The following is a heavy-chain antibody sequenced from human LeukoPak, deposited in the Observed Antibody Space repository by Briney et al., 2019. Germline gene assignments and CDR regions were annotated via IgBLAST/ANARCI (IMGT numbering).Heavy chain of an antibody. CDR2: IYHSGST. D-gene: IGHD3-10*01. V-gene: IGHV4-4*02. Sequence: SGTLSLTCAVSRGSISSNNWWSWVRQPPGKRLEWIAEIYHSGSTNYNPSLKSRVTISVDKSKNQFSLKLSSVTAADTAMYYCARDSYYFGSGSDNTPYNWFDPWGQGTLFTVSS. CDR3: ARDSYYFGSGSDNTPYNWFDP. CDR1: RGSISSNNW. J-gene: IGHJ5*02.